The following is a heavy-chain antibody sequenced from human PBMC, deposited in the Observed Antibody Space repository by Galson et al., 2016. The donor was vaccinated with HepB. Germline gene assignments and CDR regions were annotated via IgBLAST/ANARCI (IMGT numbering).Heavy chain of an antibody. J-gene: IGHJ6*03. V-gene: IGHV3-53*01. CDR1: GFSVSQSY. D-gene: IGHD2-15*01. Sequence: SLRLSCAASGFSVSQSYMSWVRQAPGKGLEWVSVMYNTGRTGYADSVKGRFTISRDNSKNTLDLEMTSLRTEDTAVYYCVREGGDCSTGTCYFYYYYMDGWGKGTTVTVSS. CDR2: MYNTGRT. CDR3: VREGGDCSTGTCYFYYYYMDG.